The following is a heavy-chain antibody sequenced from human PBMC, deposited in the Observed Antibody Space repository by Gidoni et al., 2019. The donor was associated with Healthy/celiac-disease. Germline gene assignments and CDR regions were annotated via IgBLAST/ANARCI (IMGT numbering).Heavy chain of an antibody. D-gene: IGHD6-19*01. CDR3: ARAGGAYSSGWAY. CDR1: GGPSSSSNW. CDR2: IYHNGST. J-gene: IGHJ4*02. V-gene: IGHV4-4*02. Sequence: QVQLQESGPGLVTPSGTLSLTFPVSGGPSSSSNWWSWVRPPPGKGREWIGEIYHNGSTNYNPSLKSRVTISVDKSKNQFSRKLSSVTAADTDVYYCARAGGAYSSGWAYWGQGTLVTVSS.